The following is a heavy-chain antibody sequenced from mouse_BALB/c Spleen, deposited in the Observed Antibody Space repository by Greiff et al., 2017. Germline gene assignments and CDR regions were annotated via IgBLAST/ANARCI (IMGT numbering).Heavy chain of an antibody. D-gene: IGHD1-1*02. Sequence: DVKLVESGGGLVKPGGSLKLSCAASGFTFSSYTMSWVRQTPEKRLEWVATISSGGSYTYYPDSVKGRFTISRDNAKNTLYLQMSSLKSEDTAMYYCTRAGGRRAMDYWGQGTSVTVSS. CDR2: ISSGGSYT. CDR3: TRAGGRRAMDY. J-gene: IGHJ4*01. V-gene: IGHV5-6-4*01. CDR1: GFTFSSYT.